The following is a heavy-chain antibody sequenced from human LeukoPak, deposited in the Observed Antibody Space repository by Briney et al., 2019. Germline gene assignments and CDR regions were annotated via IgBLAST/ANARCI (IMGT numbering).Heavy chain of an antibody. J-gene: IGHJ4*02. CDR1: GYSFTNYW. V-gene: IGHV5-10-1*01. CDR3: ATGASKVTTDFANY. D-gene: IGHD4-17*01. CDR2: IDPSDSYT. Sequence: GESLTISCKGSGYSFTNYWISWVRQMPGKGLEWMGRIDPSDSYTKYSPSFEGHVTISVDKSISTAFLQWSSLKASDSAMYYCATGASKVTTDFANYWGQGSRSPSPQ.